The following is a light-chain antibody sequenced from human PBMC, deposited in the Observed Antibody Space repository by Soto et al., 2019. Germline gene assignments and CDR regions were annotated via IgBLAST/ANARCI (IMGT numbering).Light chain of an antibody. V-gene: IGLV2-14*01. CDR1: SSDVGGYNY. CDR2: EVS. CDR3: SSYTSSSTLRV. Sequence: QSALTQPASVSGSPGQSITISCTGTSSDVGGYNYVSWYQQHPGKAPKLMIYEVSNRPSGVSNRLSGSKSGNTTSLTISGLQAEDEADYYCSSYTSSSTLRVFGGGTQLTVL. J-gene: IGLJ7*01.